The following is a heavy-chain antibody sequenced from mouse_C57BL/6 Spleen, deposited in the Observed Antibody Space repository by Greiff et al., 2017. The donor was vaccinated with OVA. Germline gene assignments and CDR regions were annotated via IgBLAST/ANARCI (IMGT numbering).Heavy chain of an antibody. J-gene: IGHJ1*03. D-gene: IGHD3-2*02. CDR1: GYTFTSYW. V-gene: IGHV1-55*01. CDR2: IYPGRGSN. Sequence: VQLQQPGAELVKPGASVKMSCKASGYTFTSYWITWVKQRPGQGLEWIGDIYPGRGSNNYNDTFKSKATLTVDTSSSTAYMQLSSLTSEDSAVYYGAREGDSSGYGYFDVWGTGTTVTVSS. CDR3: AREGDSSGYGYFDV.